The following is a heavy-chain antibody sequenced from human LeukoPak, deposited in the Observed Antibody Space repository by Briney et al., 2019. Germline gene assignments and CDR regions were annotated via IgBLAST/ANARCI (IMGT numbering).Heavy chain of an antibody. CDR2: ISAYNGNT. D-gene: IGHD2-21*02. V-gene: IGHV1-18*01. Sequence: ASVKVSCKASGYTFTSYGISWVRQAPGQGLEWMGWISAYNGNTNYAQKLQGRVTMTTDTSTSTAYMELRSLRSDDTAVYYCARRVTAIGYYYYGMDVWGQGTTLTVSS. CDR3: ARRVTAIGYYYYGMDV. CDR1: GYTFTSYG. J-gene: IGHJ6*02.